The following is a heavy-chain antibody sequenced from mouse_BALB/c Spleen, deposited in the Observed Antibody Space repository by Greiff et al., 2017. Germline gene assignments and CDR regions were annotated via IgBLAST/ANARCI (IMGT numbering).Heavy chain of an antibody. V-gene: IGHV5-6-5*01. CDR1: GFTFSSYA. CDR2: ISSGGST. CDR3: ARGGYDGYYSWFAY. J-gene: IGHJ3*01. Sequence: EVKLMESGGGLVKPGGSLKLSCAASGFTFSSYAMSWVRQTPEKRLEWVASISSGGSTYYPDSVKGRFTISRDNARNILYLQMSSLRSEDTAMYYCARGGYDGYYSWFAYWGQGTLVTVSA. D-gene: IGHD2-3*01.